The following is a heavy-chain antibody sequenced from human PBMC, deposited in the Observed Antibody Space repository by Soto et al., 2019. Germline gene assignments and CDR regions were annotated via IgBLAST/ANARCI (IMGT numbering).Heavy chain of an antibody. CDR1: GDSISSFY. CDR2: VFHTGNT. J-gene: IGHJ4*02. V-gene: IGHV4-59*01. Sequence: PSETLSLTCSVSGDSISSFYWTWIRQSPGRGLEWIGYVFHTGNTNYNPSLKSRVTITVDTAKNRFPLKLGSVTAADTAVYYCSRSTYTGSSAYFDHWGPGVLVTVSS. CDR3: SRSTYTGSSAYFDH. D-gene: IGHD6-6*01.